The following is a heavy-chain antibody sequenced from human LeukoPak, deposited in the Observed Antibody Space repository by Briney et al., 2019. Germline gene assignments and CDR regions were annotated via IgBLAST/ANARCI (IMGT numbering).Heavy chain of an antibody. CDR3: ASPGGGYYDSSGYYSPYFQH. J-gene: IGHJ1*01. D-gene: IGHD3-22*01. CDR1: GFTVSSNY. CDR2: IYSGGST. Sequence: PGGSLRLSCAASGFTVSSNYMSWVRQAPGKGLEWVSVIYSGGSTFYADSVKARFTISRDNSKNTLYLQMNSLRAEDTAVYYCASPGGGYYDSSGYYSPYFQHWGQGTLVTVSS. V-gene: IGHV3-53*01.